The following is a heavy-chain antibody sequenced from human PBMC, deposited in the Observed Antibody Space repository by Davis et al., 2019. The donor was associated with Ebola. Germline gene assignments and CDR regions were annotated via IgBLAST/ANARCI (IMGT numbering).Heavy chain of an antibody. J-gene: IGHJ4*02. Sequence: GESLKISCAASGFIFSGSAIHWVRQASGKGLEWVGRIRSKPESYATAYAASVTGRFTISRDDSKNTAYLQMNSLETEDTAVYYCTRLREPVSGIQELFDYWGQGTLVTVSS. D-gene: IGHD2-21*01. CDR3: TRLREPVSGIQELFDY. V-gene: IGHV3-73*01. CDR1: GFIFSGSA. CDR2: IRSKPESYAT.